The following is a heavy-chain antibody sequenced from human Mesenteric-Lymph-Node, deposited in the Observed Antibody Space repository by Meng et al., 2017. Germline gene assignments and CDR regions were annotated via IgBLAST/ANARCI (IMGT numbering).Heavy chain of an antibody. CDR3: ARGPAYYYDSSGSPEDY. J-gene: IGHJ4*02. V-gene: IGHV1-18*01. CDR2: ISPYNGNT. Sequence: QVQLVQSGAEGRKPWASVKVSCKASGYTFTSFCIIWVRQAPGQGLEWIGWISPYNGNTNYAQKLQGRVTMTTDTSTSTAYMELRSLRSDDTAVYYCARGPAYYYDSSGSPEDYWGQGTLVTVSS. CDR1: GYTFTSFC. D-gene: IGHD3-22*01.